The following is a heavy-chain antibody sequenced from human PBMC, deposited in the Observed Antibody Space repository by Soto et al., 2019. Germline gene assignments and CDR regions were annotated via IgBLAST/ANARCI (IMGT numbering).Heavy chain of an antibody. CDR3: ARGDYDANSGPVSEACDV. V-gene: IGHV3-7*04. Sequence: EVQLVESGGGLVQPGGSLRLSCAASGFTFSSYWMSWVRQAPGKGLEWVANIKQDGSEKWYVDSVKGRFTISRDNAKKSLFLQKNTLRVKETAVYYCARGDYDANSGPVSEACDVWGQGTMVTVSS. CDR2: IKQDGSEK. J-gene: IGHJ3*01. D-gene: IGHD3-22*01. CDR1: GFTFSSYW.